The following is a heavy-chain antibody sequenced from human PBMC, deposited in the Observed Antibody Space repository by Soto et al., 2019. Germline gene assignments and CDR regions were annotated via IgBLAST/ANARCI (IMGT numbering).Heavy chain of an antibody. CDR2: IIPIFGTA. CDR1: GGTFSSYA. J-gene: IGHJ5*02. D-gene: IGHD4-17*01. Sequence: QVQLVQSGAEVKKPGSSVKVSCKASGGTFSSYAISWVRQAPGQGLEWMGGIIPIFGTANYAQTFQGRVTITADESTCTAYMELSSLRSEDTAVYYCARRATVTKMQGWFDPWGQGTLVTVSS. V-gene: IGHV1-69*12. CDR3: ARRATVTKMQGWFDP.